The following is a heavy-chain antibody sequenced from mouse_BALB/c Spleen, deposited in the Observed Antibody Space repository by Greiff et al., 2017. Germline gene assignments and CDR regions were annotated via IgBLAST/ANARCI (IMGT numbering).Heavy chain of an antibody. J-gene: IGHJ4*01. CDR1: GYTFTDYA. CDR3: ARDTTVPSMDY. D-gene: IGHD1-1*01. CDR2: ISTYYGDA. Sequence: QVQLQQSGAELVRPGVSVKISCKGSGYTFTDYAMHWVKQSHAKSLEWIGVISTYYGDASYNQKFKGKATMTVDKSSSTAYMELARLTSEDSAIYYCARDTTVPSMDYWGQGTSVIVSS. V-gene: IGHV1S137*01.